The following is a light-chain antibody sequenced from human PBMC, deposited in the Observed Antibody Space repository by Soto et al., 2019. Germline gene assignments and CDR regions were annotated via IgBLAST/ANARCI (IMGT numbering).Light chain of an antibody. V-gene: IGLV2-18*02. J-gene: IGLJ1*01. CDR2: EVS. Sequence: QSVLTQPPSVSRSTGQSVTISCTGTSSDVGSYNRVSWYQQPPGTAPKLTIYEVSNRPSGGPDRFSGSKSGNTASLTISGLQAEDEADYYCSSYTSSSTYVFGTGTKVTVL. CDR1: SSDVGSYNR. CDR3: SSYTSSSTYV.